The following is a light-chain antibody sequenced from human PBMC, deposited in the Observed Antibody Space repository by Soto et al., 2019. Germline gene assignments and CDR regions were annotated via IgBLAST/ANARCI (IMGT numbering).Light chain of an antibody. Sequence: DIQITQSPSTLSASVGDGVTITCRASQRISTWLAWYRQKPGKAPKLLISDASSLETGAPSRLSGSGSGTEFTLTINSLQPDDFATYYCQQYKNYWTFCQGTKVDIK. CDR1: QRISTW. CDR3: QQYKNYWT. V-gene: IGKV1-5*01. J-gene: IGKJ1*01. CDR2: DAS.